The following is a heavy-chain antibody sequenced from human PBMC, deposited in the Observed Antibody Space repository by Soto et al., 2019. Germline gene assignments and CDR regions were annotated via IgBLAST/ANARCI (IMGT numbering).Heavy chain of an antibody. CDR2: ISYDGSNK. Sequence: GSLRLSCAASGFTFSSYAMHWVRQAPGKGLEWVAVISYDGSNKYYADSVKGRFTISRDNSKNTLYLQMNSLRAEDTAVYYCARGYFEHYYGLVVWGPGTTLTVSS. D-gene: IGHD3-9*01. V-gene: IGHV3-30-3*01. CDR3: ARGYFEHYYGLVV. J-gene: IGHJ6*02. CDR1: GFTFSSYA.